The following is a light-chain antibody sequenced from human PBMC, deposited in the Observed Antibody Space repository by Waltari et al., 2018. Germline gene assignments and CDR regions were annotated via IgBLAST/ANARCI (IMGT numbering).Light chain of an antibody. CDR3: AAWDDSLNGPGYV. V-gene: IGLV1-44*01. CDR1: SSNIGSNT. CDR2: SNN. Sequence: QSVLTQPPSASGTPGQRVTISCSGSSSNIGSNTVNWYQQLPGTAPKHLIYSNNQRPSGVPDRFSVSKSGTSASLAISGLQSEDEADYYCAAWDDSLNGPGYVFGTGTKVTVL. J-gene: IGLJ1*01.